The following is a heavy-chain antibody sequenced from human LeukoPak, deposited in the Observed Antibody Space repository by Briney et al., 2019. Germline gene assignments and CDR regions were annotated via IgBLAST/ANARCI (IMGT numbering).Heavy chain of an antibody. CDR1: GGSISSYY. J-gene: IGHJ4*02. CDR3: ARQIGRRANFDY. Sequence: SETLSLTCTVSGGSISSYYLSWIRQPPGKGLEWIGYIYYSGSTNYNPSLKSRVTISVDTSKNQFSLKLSSVTAADTAVYYCARQIGRRANFDYWGQGTLVTVSS. CDR2: IYYSGST. V-gene: IGHV4-59*08.